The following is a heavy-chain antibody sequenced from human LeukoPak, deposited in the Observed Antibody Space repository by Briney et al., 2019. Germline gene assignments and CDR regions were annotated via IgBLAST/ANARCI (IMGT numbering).Heavy chain of an antibody. CDR2: INPNSGGT. Sequence: ASVKVSCKASGYTFTGYYMHWVRQAPGQGLEWMGWINPNSGGTNYAQKFQGRVTMTRDTSISTAYMELSRLRSDDTAVYYCARRSTWIPLYFDYWGQGTLVTVPS. V-gene: IGHV1-2*02. CDR1: GYTFTGYY. J-gene: IGHJ4*02. CDR3: ARRSTWIPLYFDY. D-gene: IGHD5-18*01.